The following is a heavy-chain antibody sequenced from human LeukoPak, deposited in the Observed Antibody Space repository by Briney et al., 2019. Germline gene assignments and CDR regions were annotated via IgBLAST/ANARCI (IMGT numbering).Heavy chain of an antibody. Sequence: GGSLRLSCAASGFTFDDYAMHWVRQAPGKGLEGVSGISWNSGSIGYADSVKGRFTISRANAKNSLYLQMNSLRAEDTALYYCAKDLSRYGYYTSFDIWGQGTMVTVSS. D-gene: IGHD5-24*01. CDR2: ISWNSGSI. J-gene: IGHJ3*02. CDR3: AKDLSRYGYYTSFDI. CDR1: GFTFDDYA. V-gene: IGHV3-9*01.